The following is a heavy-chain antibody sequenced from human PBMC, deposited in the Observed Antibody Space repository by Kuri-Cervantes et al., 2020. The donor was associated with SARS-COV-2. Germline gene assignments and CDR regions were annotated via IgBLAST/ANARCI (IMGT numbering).Heavy chain of an antibody. CDR2: IHYTGTT. D-gene: IGHD2-15*01. CDR3: AAHTVQWWPM. Sequence: SETLSLTCIVSDDSFSDYSYYWGWIRPPPGKGLEWIGSIHYTGTTYYNPSLKSRLTLSVATSKNQFSLKVSSVTAADTAVYYCAAHTVQWWPMWGQGTLVTVSS. CDR1: DDSFSDYSYY. V-gene: IGHV4-39*01. J-gene: IGHJ4*02.